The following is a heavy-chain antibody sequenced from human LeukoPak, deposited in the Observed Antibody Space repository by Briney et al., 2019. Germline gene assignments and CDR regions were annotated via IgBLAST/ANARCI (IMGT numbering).Heavy chain of an antibody. J-gene: IGHJ5*02. D-gene: IGHD4-11*01. CDR1: GGSFSGYY. V-gene: IGHV4-34*01. CDR3: ARSFRKNTVTTRFWFDP. CDR2: INHSGST. Sequence: SETLSLTCAVYGGSFSGYYWNWIRQPPGKGLEWIGEINHSGSTNYNPSLKSRVTISVDTSKNQFSLKLSSATAADTAVYYCARSFRKNTVTTRFWFDPWGQGTLVTVSS.